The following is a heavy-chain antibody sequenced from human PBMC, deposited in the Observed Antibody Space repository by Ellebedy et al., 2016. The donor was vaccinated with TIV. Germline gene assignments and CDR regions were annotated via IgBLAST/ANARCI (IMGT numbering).Heavy chain of an antibody. CDR2: ISYSGGST. V-gene: IGHV3-23*01. CDR3: AKSEAGGTYLWLY. CDR1: GFTFTTYW. J-gene: IGHJ4*02. D-gene: IGHD1-26*01. Sequence: GESLKISXAASGFTFTTYWMAWVRQSPGKRLEWVSAISYSGGSTYYTDSVKGRFTISRDNSMNTVYLQLNSLRVEDTAVYYCAKSEAGGTYLWLYWGQGALVTVSS.